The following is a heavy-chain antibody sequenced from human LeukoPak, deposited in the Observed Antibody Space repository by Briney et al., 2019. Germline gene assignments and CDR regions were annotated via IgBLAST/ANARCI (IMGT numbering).Heavy chain of an antibody. J-gene: IGHJ5*02. V-gene: IGHV1-18*01. CDR3: ARNPRRTSYFELYWFDP. CDR2: ISAYNGDT. CDR1: GYIFSSYG. Sequence: ASVKVSCKASGYIFSSYGISWVRQAPGQGLEWMGWISAYNGDTNYAQQFQGRVTMTTDTSTSTAYMELRSLRSDDTAVYYGARNPRRTSYFELYWFDPWGQGTLATVSS. D-gene: IGHD3-9*01.